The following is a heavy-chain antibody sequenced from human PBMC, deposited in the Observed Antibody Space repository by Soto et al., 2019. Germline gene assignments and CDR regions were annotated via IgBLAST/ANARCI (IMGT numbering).Heavy chain of an antibody. V-gene: IGHV3-33*01. Sequence: GGSLRLSCAASGFTFSSYGMHWVRQAPGKGLEWVAVIWYDGSNKYYADTVKGRFTISRDNSKNTLYLQMNSLRAEDTAVYYCARGCSGGSCYGPYYMDVWGKGTTVTVSS. CDR1: GFTFSSYG. CDR3: ARGCSGGSCYGPYYMDV. J-gene: IGHJ6*03. D-gene: IGHD2-15*01. CDR2: IWYDGSNK.